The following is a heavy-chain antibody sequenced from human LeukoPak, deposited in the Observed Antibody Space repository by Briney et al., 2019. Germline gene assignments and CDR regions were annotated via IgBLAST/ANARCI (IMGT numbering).Heavy chain of an antibody. J-gene: IGHJ3*02. Sequence: SETLSLTCTVSGGSISNYFWSWIRQPPGKGLEWIGEINHSGNTNYNPSLKSRVTILVDTSKNQFSLKLNSVTAADTAVYYCASPIYGDYTENGFDIWGQGTMVTVSS. V-gene: IGHV4-34*01. CDR3: ASPIYGDYTENGFDI. CDR2: INHSGNT. CDR1: GGSISNYF. D-gene: IGHD4-17*01.